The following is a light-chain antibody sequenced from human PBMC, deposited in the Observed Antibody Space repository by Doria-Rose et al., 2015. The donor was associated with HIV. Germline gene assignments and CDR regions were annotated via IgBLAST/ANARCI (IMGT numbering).Light chain of an antibody. Sequence: EIVLTQSPGTLSLSPGERATLSCRASQSFGSTYLAWYQQKPGQAPSLLIYDGSTRATGIPDRFSASGSGTDFTLTINRLEPEDFALYYCHQYGTSWTFGQETKVEI. CDR3: HQYGTSWT. V-gene: IGKV3-20*01. CDR2: DGS. J-gene: IGKJ1*01. CDR1: QSFGSTY.